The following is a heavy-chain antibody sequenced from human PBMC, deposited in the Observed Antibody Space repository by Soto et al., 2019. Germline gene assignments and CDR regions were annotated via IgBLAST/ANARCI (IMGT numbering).Heavy chain of an antibody. J-gene: IGHJ3*02. Sequence: SETLSLTCGVHGGSFSGYYWTWIRQAPGKGLEWIGEINHSRTTNYNPSLKSRVTISVDTSKRQISLDLSSVTAADTAVYYCARGGGYCSSTSCLYSYGHDAFDIWGQGTMVTVSS. CDR1: GGSFSGYY. D-gene: IGHD2-2*01. CDR3: ARGGGYCSSTSCLYSYGHDAFDI. V-gene: IGHV4-34*01. CDR2: INHSRTT.